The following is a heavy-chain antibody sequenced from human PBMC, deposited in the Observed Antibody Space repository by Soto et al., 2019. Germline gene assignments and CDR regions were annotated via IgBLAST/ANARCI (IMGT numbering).Heavy chain of an antibody. D-gene: IGHD5-12*01. V-gene: IGHV3-48*03. CDR1: GFTFSRYE. Sequence: EVHLVESGGGLVQPGGSLRLSCVASGFTFSRYEMNWVRQAPGRGLEWVSYISSRATGIFYADSVKGRFTISRDDANNSLFLQMKRLRAEDTAVYYCARPRAYSGYEEGYYFDYWVQGTLVTVSS. CDR2: ISSRATGI. CDR3: ARPRAYSGYEEGYYFDY. J-gene: IGHJ4*02.